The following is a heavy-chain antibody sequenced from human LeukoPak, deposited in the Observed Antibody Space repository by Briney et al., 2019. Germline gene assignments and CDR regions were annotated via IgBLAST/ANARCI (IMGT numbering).Heavy chain of an antibody. D-gene: IGHD5-18*01. CDR2: IYTSGST. CDR3: ARERQYSYGPNWFDP. Sequence: PSETLSLTCTVSGGSISSYYWSWIRQPAGKGLEWIGRIYTSGSTNYNPSLKSRVTISVDTSKNQFSLKLSSVTAADTAVYYCARERQYSYGPNWFDPWGQGTLVTVSS. CDR1: GGSISSYY. J-gene: IGHJ5*02. V-gene: IGHV4-4*07.